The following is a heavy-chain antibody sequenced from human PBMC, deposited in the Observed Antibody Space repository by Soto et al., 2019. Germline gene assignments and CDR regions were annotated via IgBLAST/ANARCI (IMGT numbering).Heavy chain of an antibody. CDR3: AKGVLGYCTSTSCHAYWFDP. Sequence: EVQLLESGGGLVQPGGSLRLSCAASGFTFSSYAMSWVRQAPGKGLAWVSAISGSGDSTYYADSVKGRFTISRDNSKNTLYLQMNSQRAEDTAVYYCAKGVLGYCTSTSCHAYWFDPWCQGTLVAVSS. D-gene: IGHD2-2*01. V-gene: IGHV3-23*01. CDR2: ISGSGDST. J-gene: IGHJ5*02. CDR1: GFTFSSYA.